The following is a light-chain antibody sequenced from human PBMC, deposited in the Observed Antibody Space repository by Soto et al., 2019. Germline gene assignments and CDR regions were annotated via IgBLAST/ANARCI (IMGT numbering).Light chain of an antibody. CDR3: QSYDSSLSGRGYV. V-gene: IGLV1-40*01. Sequence: QSVLTQPPSVSGAPGQRVTISCTGSSSNIGAGYDVHWYQQLPGTAPKPLIYGNSNRPSGVPDRFSGSKSGTSASLAITGLQVEVEAVYYCQSYDSSLSGRGYVFGTGTKLTVL. CDR1: SSNIGAGYD. CDR2: GNS. J-gene: IGLJ1*01.